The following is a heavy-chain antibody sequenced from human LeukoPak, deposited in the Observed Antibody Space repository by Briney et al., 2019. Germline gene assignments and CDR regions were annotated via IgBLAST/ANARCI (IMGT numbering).Heavy chain of an antibody. J-gene: IGHJ5*02. CDR3: ATRLYCSGGSCYGPGWFDP. Sequence: SETLSLTCTVSGYSISSGYYWGRIRQPPGKGLEWIGSIYHSGSTYYNPSLKSRVTISVDTSKNQFSLKLSSVTAADTAVYYCATRLYCSGGSCYGPGWFDPWGQGTLVTVSS. CDR1: GYSISSGYY. V-gene: IGHV4-38-2*02. D-gene: IGHD2-15*01. CDR2: IYHSGST.